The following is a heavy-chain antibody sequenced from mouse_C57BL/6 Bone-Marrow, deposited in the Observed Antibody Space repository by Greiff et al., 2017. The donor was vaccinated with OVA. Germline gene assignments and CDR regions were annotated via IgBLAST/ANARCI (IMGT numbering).Heavy chain of an antibody. D-gene: IGHD1-1*01. CDR3: ARSDYYGSQGY. CDR1: GYAFSSYW. V-gene: IGHV1-80*01. CDR2: IYPGDGDT. Sequence: QVQLKESGAELVKPGASVKISCKASGYAFSSYWMNWVKQRPGKGLEWIGQIYPGDGDTNYNGKFKGKATLTADKSSSTAYMQLSSLTSEDSAVYFCARSDYYGSQGYWGQGTTLTVSS. J-gene: IGHJ2*01.